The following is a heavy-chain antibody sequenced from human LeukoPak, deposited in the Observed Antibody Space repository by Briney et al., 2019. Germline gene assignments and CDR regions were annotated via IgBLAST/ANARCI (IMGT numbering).Heavy chain of an antibody. CDR1: GGSISSYY. J-gene: IGHJ4*02. V-gene: IGHV4-59*08. CDR2: IYYSRST. D-gene: IGHD2-21*01. Sequence: SETLSLTCTVSGGSISSYYWSWFRQPPGKRLEWIGYIYYSRSTNYNPSLKSRVTISVDTSKNQFSLKLSSVTAADTAVYYCARHVAIDWYYFDYWGQGTLVTVSS. CDR3: ARHVAIDWYYFDY.